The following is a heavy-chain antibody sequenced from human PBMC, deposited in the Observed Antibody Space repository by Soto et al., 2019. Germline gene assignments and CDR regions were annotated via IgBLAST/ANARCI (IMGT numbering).Heavy chain of an antibody. CDR3: AKETNAYEINF. Sequence: QVQLVESGGGVVQPGGSLRLSCAASGFIFSGYAMHWVRQALGKGLEWVAVISYAGNTQYYADSVKGRFTVSRDNSNNILYVEMNNLRDEDTAMYYCAKETNAYEINFWGQGTLVTVSP. CDR1: GFIFSGYA. V-gene: IGHV3-30-3*01. CDR2: ISYAGNTQ. J-gene: IGHJ4*02. D-gene: IGHD3-9*01.